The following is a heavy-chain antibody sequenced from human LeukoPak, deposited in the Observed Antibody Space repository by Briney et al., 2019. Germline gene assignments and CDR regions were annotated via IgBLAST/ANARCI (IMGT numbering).Heavy chain of an antibody. J-gene: IGHJ3*02. D-gene: IGHD6-13*01. V-gene: IGHV1-18*01. CDR2: ISAYNGNT. CDR3: ARSRRSWLFFDAFDI. Sequence: ASVKVSCKASGYTFTSYGISWVRQAPGQGLEWMGWISAYNGNTNYAQKLQGRVTMTTDTTPSTAYMELRSLRSDDTAVYYCARSRRSWLFFDAFDIWGQGTMVTVSS. CDR1: GYTFTSYG.